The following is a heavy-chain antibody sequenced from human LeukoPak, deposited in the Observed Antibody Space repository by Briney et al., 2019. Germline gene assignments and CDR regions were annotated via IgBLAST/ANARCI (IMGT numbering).Heavy chain of an antibody. Sequence: GGSLRLSCAASGFTFSSYAMSWVRQAPGKGLEWVSAISGSGGSTYYADSVKGRFTISRDNSKNTLYLQMNSLRAEDTAVYYCAKPVAGDYYYYGMDVWGQGTTVTVSS. CDR1: GFTFSSYA. D-gene: IGHD6-19*01. J-gene: IGHJ6*02. CDR3: AKPVAGDYYYYGMDV. V-gene: IGHV3-23*01. CDR2: ISGSGGST.